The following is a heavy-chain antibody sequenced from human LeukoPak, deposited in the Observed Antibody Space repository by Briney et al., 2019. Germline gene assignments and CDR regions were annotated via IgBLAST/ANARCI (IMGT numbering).Heavy chain of an antibody. Sequence: GASVKVSCKASGYTFSDYYMHWVRQAPGQGLEWMGWINPNSGDTHYAQMFQGRVNMTRDTSISTAYMELTRLTSDDTAVYYCARDWMANTFDYWGQGTLVTVSS. CDR2: INPNSGDT. CDR3: ARDWMANTFDY. D-gene: IGHD5-24*01. CDR1: GYTFSDYY. V-gene: IGHV1-2*02. J-gene: IGHJ4*02.